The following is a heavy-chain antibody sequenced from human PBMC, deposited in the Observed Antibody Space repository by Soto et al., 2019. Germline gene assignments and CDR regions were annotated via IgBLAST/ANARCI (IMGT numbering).Heavy chain of an antibody. V-gene: IGHV3-53*01. CDR1: GFIVSHNY. D-gene: IGHD1-20*01. CDR2: IYSSGAT. Sequence: GGSLRLSCIPSGFIVSHNYMSWVRQAPGTGLEWVSVIYSSGATYYADSVKGRFTIPRDDSKDTLYLQMNSLRAEDTAVYYCARGITGTTFDYWGQGTLVTVSS. J-gene: IGHJ4*02. CDR3: ARGITGTTFDY.